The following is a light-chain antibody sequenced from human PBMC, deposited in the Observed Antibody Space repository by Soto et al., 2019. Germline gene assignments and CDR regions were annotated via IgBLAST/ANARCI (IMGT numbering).Light chain of an antibody. Sequence: MTQSPSSLSASVGDRVTITCRASQSISSYLNWYQQKPGKAPKFLIYGASSLQRGVPSRFSGNGSGTDFTLIISSLQPEDFATYFCQQSYSTPLTFGGGTKVDIK. V-gene: IGKV1-39*01. CDR3: QQSYSTPLT. CDR2: GAS. CDR1: QSISSY. J-gene: IGKJ4*01.